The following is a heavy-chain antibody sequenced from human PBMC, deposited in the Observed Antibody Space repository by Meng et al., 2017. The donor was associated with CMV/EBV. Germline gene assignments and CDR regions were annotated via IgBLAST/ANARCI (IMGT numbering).Heavy chain of an antibody. Sequence: QGQLQESGPGLVKPSETLSLTCTVSGGSISNYYWSWIRQPAGKGLEWIGRIYTSGSTNYNPSLKSRVTMSVDTSKNQFSLKLSSVTAADTAVYYCARAAVDLSKDYFDYWGQGTLVTVSS. V-gene: IGHV4-4*07. CDR2: IYTSGST. J-gene: IGHJ4*02. D-gene: IGHD2-15*01. CDR3: ARAAVDLSKDYFDY. CDR1: GGSISNYY.